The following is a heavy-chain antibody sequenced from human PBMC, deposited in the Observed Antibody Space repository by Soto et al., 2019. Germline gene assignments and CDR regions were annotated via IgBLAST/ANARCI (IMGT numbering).Heavy chain of an antibody. CDR2: INHSGST. V-gene: IGHV4-34*01. CDR3: ASGIAAAGTYGMDV. D-gene: IGHD6-13*01. CDR1: CGSFSGYY. Sequence: SSETLSLTCAVYCGSFSGYYWSWILHPPGKGLEWIGEINHSGSTNYNPSLKSRVTISVDTSKNQFSLKLSSVTAADTAVYYCASGIAAAGTYGMDVWGQGTTVTVSS. J-gene: IGHJ6*02.